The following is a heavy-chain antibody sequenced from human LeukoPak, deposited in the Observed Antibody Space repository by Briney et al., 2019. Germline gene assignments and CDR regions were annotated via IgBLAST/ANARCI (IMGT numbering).Heavy chain of an antibody. Sequence: GGSLRLSCAASGFTFSNFWMHWVRQAPGKGLVWVSQINSDGSNTKYADSVKGRFTISRDNAKNTLYLQMNSLKTEDTAVYYCTTDSETFDYWGQGTLVTVSS. CDR2: INSDGSNT. CDR1: GFTFSNFW. CDR3: TTDSETFDY. D-gene: IGHD5-24*01. J-gene: IGHJ4*02. V-gene: IGHV3-74*03.